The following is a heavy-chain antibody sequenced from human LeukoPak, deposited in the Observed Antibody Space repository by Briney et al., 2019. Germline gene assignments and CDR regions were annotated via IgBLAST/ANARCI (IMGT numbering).Heavy chain of an antibody. CDR3: ARGSLDYYGSGSLCAFDI. CDR2: IYYGGST. D-gene: IGHD3-10*01. J-gene: IGHJ3*02. V-gene: IGHV4-59*01. Sequence: PSETLSLTCTVSGGSISSYYWSWLRQPPGKGLEWIGYIYYGGSTNYNPSLKSRVTISVDTSKNQFSLKLSSVTAADTAVYYCARGSLDYYGSGSLCAFDIWGQGTMVTVSS. CDR1: GGSISSYY.